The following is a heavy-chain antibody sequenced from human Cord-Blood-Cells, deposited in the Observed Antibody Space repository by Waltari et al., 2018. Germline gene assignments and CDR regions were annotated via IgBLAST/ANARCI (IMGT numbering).Heavy chain of an antibody. CDR3: ARGIAARPFAFDI. Sequence: QVQLQESGPGLVKPSETLSLTCPVSGGSISSYYCSWIRQPPGKGLEWIGYIYYSGSTNYNPSLKSRVTISVDTSKNQFSLKLSSVTAADTAVYYCARGIAARPFAFDIWGQGTMVTVSS. CDR2: IYYSGST. V-gene: IGHV4-59*01. D-gene: IGHD6-6*01. J-gene: IGHJ3*02. CDR1: GGSISSYY.